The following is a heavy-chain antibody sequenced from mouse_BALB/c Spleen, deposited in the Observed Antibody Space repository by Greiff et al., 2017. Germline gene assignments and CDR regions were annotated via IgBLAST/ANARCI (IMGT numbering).Heavy chain of an antibody. V-gene: IGHV5-6-5*01. J-gene: IGHJ1*01. Sequence: EVKLMESGGGLVKPGGSLKLSCAASGFTFSSYAMSWVRQTPEKRLEWVASISSGGSTYYPDSVKGRFTISRDNARNILYLQMSSLRSEDTAMYYCASMGVRPRWYFDVWGAGTTVTVSS. CDR2: ISSGGST. CDR3: ASMGVRPRWYFDV. D-gene: IGHD5-1*01. CDR1: GFTFSSYA.